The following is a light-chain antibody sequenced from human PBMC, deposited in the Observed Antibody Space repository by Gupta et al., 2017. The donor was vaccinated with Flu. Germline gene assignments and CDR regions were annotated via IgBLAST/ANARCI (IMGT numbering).Light chain of an antibody. CDR3: QFDTRLWT. Sequence: MTQSPATLSVSLGETATLSCRDSLSIGTNLAWYQQKPGQAPRLLMYGASTRATGIPDRFSGSGYGTEFSLASNIRQSEDFAIYYGQFDTRLWTFAEGTKLEIK. J-gene: IGKJ1*01. CDR2: GAS. V-gene: IGKV3D-15*01. CDR1: LSIGTN.